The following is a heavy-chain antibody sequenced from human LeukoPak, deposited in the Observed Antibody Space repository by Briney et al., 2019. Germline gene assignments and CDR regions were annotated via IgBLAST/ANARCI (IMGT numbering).Heavy chain of an antibody. CDR3: ARGIKQQLDGFDY. J-gene: IGHJ4*02. Sequence: GGSLRLSCAASGLTFSIHWMNWVRQAPGKGLECVANINQDGSDKYYVDSVKGRFTISRDNTKNSLYLQMNSLRAEDTAVYYCARGIKQQLDGFDYWGQGTLVTVSS. CDR1: GLTFSIHW. V-gene: IGHV3-7*01. D-gene: IGHD6-13*01. CDR2: INQDGSDK.